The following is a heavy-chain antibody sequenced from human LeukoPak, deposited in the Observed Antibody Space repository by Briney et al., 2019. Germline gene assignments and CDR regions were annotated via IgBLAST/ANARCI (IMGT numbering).Heavy chain of an antibody. CDR1: GYSFTSYW. CDR2: IYPGDSDT. J-gene: IGHJ4*02. CDR3: ARPSYYDSSGYYPYYFDY. Sequence: AGESLKISCKGSGYSFTSYWIGWVRQMPGKGLGWMGIIYPGDSDTRYSPSFQGQVTISADKSISTAYLQWSSLKASDTAMYYCARPSYYDSSGYYPYYFDYWGQGTLVTVSS. V-gene: IGHV5-51*01. D-gene: IGHD3-22*01.